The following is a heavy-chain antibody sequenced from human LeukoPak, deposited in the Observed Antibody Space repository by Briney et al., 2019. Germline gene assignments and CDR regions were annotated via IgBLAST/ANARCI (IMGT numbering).Heavy chain of an antibody. CDR1: GFSFSSYW. CDR3: ARLEHYFDH. J-gene: IGHJ4*02. V-gene: IGHV3-7*01. CDR2: MKQDGSEK. D-gene: IGHD5-24*01. Sequence: PGGSLRLSCAASGFSFSSYWMSWVRQAPGKGLEWVASMKQDGSEKYYVDSVKGQFTISRDNAKNFLDLQMNSLRAEDTAVYYCARLEHYFDHWGQGTLVTVSS.